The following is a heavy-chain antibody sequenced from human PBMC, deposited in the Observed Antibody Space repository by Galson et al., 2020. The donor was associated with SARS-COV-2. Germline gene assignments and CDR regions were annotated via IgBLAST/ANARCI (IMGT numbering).Heavy chain of an antibody. J-gene: IGHJ6*02. CDR3: ARERYSFGHGAYYYYGMDV. CDR2: ISSSSAYI. D-gene: IGHD5-12*01. Sequence: GGSLRLSCGASGFSFSDYYMSWVRQTPGKGLEWLSYISSSSAYIKYVDSVKGRFTISRDNAKKSLYLEMHSLRAEDTAVYYCARERYSFGHGAYYYYGMDVWGQGTTVTVSS. V-gene: IGHV3-11*06. CDR1: GFSFSDYY.